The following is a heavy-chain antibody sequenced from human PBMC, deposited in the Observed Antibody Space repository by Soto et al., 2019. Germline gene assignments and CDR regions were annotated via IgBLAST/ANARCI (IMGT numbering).Heavy chain of an antibody. Sequence: GGSLRLSCAASGFTFSSYSFNWVRQAPWKGLEWVAEISGSGTTTYYAPSVKGRFIISSDSSKNTLYLQMYSLRAEDTAIYYCAKSLSELSSSGDFNCFGQGALVTFSS. J-gene: IGHJ4*02. CDR1: GFTFSSYS. CDR2: ISGSGTTT. CDR3: AKSLSELSSSGDFNC. V-gene: IGHV3-23*01. D-gene: IGHD3-10*01.